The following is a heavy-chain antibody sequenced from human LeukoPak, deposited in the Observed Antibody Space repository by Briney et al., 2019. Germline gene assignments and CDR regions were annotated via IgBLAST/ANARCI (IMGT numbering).Heavy chain of an antibody. Sequence: PSETLSLTCIVSGGSISSGGYYWSWIRQHPGKGLEWIGYIYYSGSTYYNPSLKSRVTISVDTSKNQFSLKLSSVTAADTAVYYCARVPITMVRGVIISNCWFDPWGQGTLVTVSS. V-gene: IGHV4-31*03. CDR3: ARVPITMVRGVIISNCWFDP. CDR2: IYYSGST. D-gene: IGHD3-10*01. J-gene: IGHJ5*02. CDR1: GGSISSGGYY.